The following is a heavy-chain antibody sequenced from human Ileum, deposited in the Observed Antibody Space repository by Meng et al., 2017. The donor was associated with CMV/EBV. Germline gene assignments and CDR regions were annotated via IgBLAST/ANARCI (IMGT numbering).Heavy chain of an antibody. J-gene: IGHJ3*02. Sequence: SVKVSCKASGDTFNTFSISWVRQAPGQGLEWLGGIIPIFGTPNYAQNFQARVTITTDESTSTAFMELSRLRSEDTAVYYCARAGIHRDIIVVPVPIHDAYDICGQAT. CDR1: GDTFNTFS. V-gene: IGHV1-69*05. CDR2: IIPIFGTP. CDR3: ARAGIHRDIIVVPVPIHDAYDI. D-gene: IGHD2-2*02.